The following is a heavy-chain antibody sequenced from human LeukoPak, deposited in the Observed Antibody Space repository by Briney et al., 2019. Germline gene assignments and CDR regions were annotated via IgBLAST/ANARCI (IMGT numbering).Heavy chain of an antibody. CDR2: INHSGST. D-gene: IGHD5-24*01. CDR1: GESFSGYY. V-gene: IGHV4-34*01. CDR3: ARGLKDSYSLMARSRYYTDV. Sequence: ASETLSLTCAVYGESFSGYYWNWIRQPPGKGLEWIGKINHSGSTNYSPSLKSRVTISVDTSKNQFSLNLSSVTAADTAVYYCARGLKDSYSLMARSRYYTDVWGKGTTVTVSS. J-gene: IGHJ6*03.